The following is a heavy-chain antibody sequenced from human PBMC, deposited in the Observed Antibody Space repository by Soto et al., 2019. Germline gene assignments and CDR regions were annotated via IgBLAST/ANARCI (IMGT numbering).Heavy chain of an antibody. CDR2: VDSGAST. V-gene: IGHV3-53*01. J-gene: IGHJ4*02. CDR1: GFTFSNAW. D-gene: IGHD6-19*01. CDR3: AKRRSSGSHYVDY. Sequence: GGSLRLSCAASGFTFSNAWINWVRQAPGKGLEWVSSVVDSGASTYYADSVRGRFTISRDNSKNTLYLQMTSLRAEDTAVYYCAKRRSSGSHYVDYWGQGALVTVSS.